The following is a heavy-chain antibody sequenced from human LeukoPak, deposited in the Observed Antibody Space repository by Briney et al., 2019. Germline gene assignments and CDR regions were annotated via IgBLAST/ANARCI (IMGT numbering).Heavy chain of an antibody. Sequence: PGGSLRLSCVASGFTFSSYAMHWVRQAPGKGLEWVAVIPYDGRNKYYADSVKGRFTISRDNSKNTLYLQMNSLRAEDTAVYYCARDRYYYDSSGLPDYWGQGTLVTVSS. CDR3: ARDRYYYDSSGLPDY. CDR1: GFTFSSYA. D-gene: IGHD3-22*01. V-gene: IGHV3-30*04. CDR2: IPYDGRNK. J-gene: IGHJ4*02.